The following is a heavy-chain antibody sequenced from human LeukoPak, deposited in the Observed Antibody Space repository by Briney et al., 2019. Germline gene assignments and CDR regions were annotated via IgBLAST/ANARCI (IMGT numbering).Heavy chain of an antibody. CDR1: GYTFTSYG. Sequence: GASVKVSCKASGYTFTSYGISWVRQAPGKGLEWMGGFDPEDGETIYAQKFQGRVTMTEDTSTDTAYMELSSLRSEDTAVYYCATTNAYCGGDCYSGDPPTHFDYWGQGTLVTVSS. D-gene: IGHD2-21*02. J-gene: IGHJ4*02. CDR3: ATTNAYCGGDCYSGDPPTHFDY. CDR2: FDPEDGET. V-gene: IGHV1-24*01.